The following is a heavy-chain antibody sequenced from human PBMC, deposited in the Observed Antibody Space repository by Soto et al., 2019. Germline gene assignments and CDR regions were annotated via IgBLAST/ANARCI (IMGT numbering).Heavy chain of an antibody. CDR2: TYYRSKWYN. Sequence: SQTLSLTCALSGDSVSSNSAAWNWIRQSPSRGLEWLGRTYYRSKWYNDYAVSVKSRITINPDTSKNQFSLQLNSVTPEDTAVYYCAGSYYDFWSGYYTGWFAPWGQGTLVTVSS. CDR1: GDSVSSNSAA. V-gene: IGHV6-1*01. J-gene: IGHJ5*02. CDR3: AGSYYDFWSGYYTGWFAP. D-gene: IGHD3-3*01.